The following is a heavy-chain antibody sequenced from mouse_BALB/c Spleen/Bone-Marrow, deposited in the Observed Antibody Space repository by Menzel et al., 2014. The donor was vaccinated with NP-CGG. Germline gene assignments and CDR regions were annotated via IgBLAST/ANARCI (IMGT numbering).Heavy chain of an antibody. CDR1: GFTFSGYG. CDR2: ISGSGSST. Sequence: EVNVVESGGGLVQPGGSLKLSSAASGFTFSGYGMSWVRQTPDKGLELVATISGSGSSTYYPDSVKGRFTISRDNARNTLYLQMSSLKSEDTAMYYCARGRDWFDYWGQGTTLTVSS. D-gene: IGHD3-3*01. V-gene: IGHV5-6-3*01. CDR3: ARGRDWFDY. J-gene: IGHJ2*01.